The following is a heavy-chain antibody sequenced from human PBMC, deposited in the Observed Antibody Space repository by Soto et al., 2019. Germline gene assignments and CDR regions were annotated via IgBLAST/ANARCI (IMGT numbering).Heavy chain of an antibody. V-gene: IGHV3-21*01. Sequence: GGSLRLSCAASGFTFSSYSMNWVRQAPGKGLGWVSSISSSSSYIYYADSVKGRFTISRDNAKNSLYLQMNSLRAEDTAVYYCARDIGVLEWLLFFDYWGQGTLVTVSS. D-gene: IGHD3-3*01. CDR1: GFTFSSYS. CDR2: ISSSSSYI. CDR3: ARDIGVLEWLLFFDY. J-gene: IGHJ4*02.